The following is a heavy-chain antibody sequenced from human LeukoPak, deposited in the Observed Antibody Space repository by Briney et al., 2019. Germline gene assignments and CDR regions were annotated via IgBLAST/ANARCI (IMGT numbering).Heavy chain of an antibody. CDR2: MNPNSGNT. CDR1: GYTFTGYY. D-gene: IGHD6-13*01. Sequence: ASVKVSCKASGYTFTGYYMHWVRQATGQGLEWMGWMNPNSGNTGYAQKFQGRVTITRNTSISTAYMELSSLRSEDTAVYYCARTDIAAAGVDAFDIWGQGTMVTVSS. CDR3: ARTDIAAAGVDAFDI. V-gene: IGHV1-8*03. J-gene: IGHJ3*02.